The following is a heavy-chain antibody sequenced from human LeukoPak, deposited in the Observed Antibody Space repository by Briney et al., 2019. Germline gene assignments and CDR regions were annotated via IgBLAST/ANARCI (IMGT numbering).Heavy chain of an antibody. CDR1: GFTFSTYN. Sequence: PGGSLRLSCAASGFTFSTYNMNWVRQAPGKGLEWVSYITSSSSTIYYADSVKGRFTISRDNAKNSLYLQMNSLRAEDTAVYYCAREGGSCSGGSCYVWKFDYWGQGALVTVSS. J-gene: IGHJ4*02. D-gene: IGHD2-15*01. V-gene: IGHV3-48*01. CDR2: ITSSSSTI. CDR3: AREGGSCSGGSCYVWKFDY.